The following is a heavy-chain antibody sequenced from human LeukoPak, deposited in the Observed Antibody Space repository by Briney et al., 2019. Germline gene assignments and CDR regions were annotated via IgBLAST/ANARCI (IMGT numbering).Heavy chain of an antibody. Sequence: PSGTLSLTCTVSGGSISSYYWSWIRQPPGKGLEWIGYIYYSGSTNYNPSLKSRVTISVDTSKNQFSLKLSSVTAADTAVYYCARGGDRYQALMDIWGKGTTVTVSS. V-gene: IGHV4-59*01. CDR3: ARGGDRYQALMDI. CDR2: IYYSGST. J-gene: IGHJ6*03. CDR1: GGSISSYY. D-gene: IGHD2-2*01.